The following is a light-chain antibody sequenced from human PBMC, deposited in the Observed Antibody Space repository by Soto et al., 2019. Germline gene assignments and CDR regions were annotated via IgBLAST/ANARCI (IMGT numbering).Light chain of an antibody. Sequence: DIQLTHSASTLSASVGDRVTISCRASQIINNYLALYQQKPGKAPKLLIYKASTLESGVPSTFSGSGSGTEFSLTISSLQPDDFATYYCQQYGNLWTFGQGTKV. CDR2: KAS. J-gene: IGKJ1*01. CDR3: QQYGNLWT. V-gene: IGKV1-5*03. CDR1: QIINNY.